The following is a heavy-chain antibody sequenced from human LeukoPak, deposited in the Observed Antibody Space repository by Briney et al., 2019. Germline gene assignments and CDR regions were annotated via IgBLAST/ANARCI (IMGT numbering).Heavy chain of an antibody. J-gene: IGHJ6*03. V-gene: IGHV4-39*01. D-gene: IGHD2-15*01. Sequence: PSGSLSLSCAASGGSLSNSNYFWGWIRPAQGQGLEWIGSIYHSGSTYSNSSLESRVTISVDTSKNQYSLKLTSVTAADTTMYYCARHGYCSGGSCYSADYYYLDVWGKGTTVTVSS. CDR3: ARHGYCSGGSCYSADYYYLDV. CDR2: IYHSGST. CDR1: GGSLSNSNYF.